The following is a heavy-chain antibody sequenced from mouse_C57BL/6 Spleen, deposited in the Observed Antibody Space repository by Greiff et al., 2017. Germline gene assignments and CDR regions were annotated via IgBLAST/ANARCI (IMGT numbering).Heavy chain of an antibody. D-gene: IGHD6-1*01. V-gene: IGHV1-50*01. CDR1: GYTFTSYW. CDR2: IDPTDSYT. CDR3: ARSIPNLFDY. Sequence: QVQLQQPGAELVKPGASVKLSCKASGYTFTSYWMQWVKQRPGQGLEWIGEIDPTDSYTNYNQKFTGKATLTVDTSSSTAYMQLSSLTSDDSAVSYCARSIPNLFDYWGQGTTLTVSS. J-gene: IGHJ2*01.